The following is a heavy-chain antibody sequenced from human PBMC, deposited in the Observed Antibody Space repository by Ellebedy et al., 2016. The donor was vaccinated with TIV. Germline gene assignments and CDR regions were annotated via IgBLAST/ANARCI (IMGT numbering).Heavy chain of an antibody. V-gene: IGHV3-74*01. D-gene: IGHD1-26*01. CDR2: IKYDGSIT. Sequence: GESLKISXAASGFTLSSYWMHWVRQPPGKGLVWVSRIKYDGSITYYADSVKGRFTVSRDTAKNTLYLQMNSLRAEDTAVYYCARDRLGATLGFDYWGQGTLVTVSS. CDR1: GFTLSSYW. J-gene: IGHJ4*02. CDR3: ARDRLGATLGFDY.